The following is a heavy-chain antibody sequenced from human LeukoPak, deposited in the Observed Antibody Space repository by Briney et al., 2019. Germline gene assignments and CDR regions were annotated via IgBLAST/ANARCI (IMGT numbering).Heavy chain of an antibody. CDR3: ARQTIRGVIASPFDY. CDR2: IYPGDSDT. V-gene: IGHV5-51*01. D-gene: IGHD3-10*01. Sequence: GESLKISCKCSGYTFTNYWIAWVRQMPRKGLEWMGVIYPGDSDTRYSPPFQGQVTISADKSITPAYLQWNRLKASDTAMYYCARQTIRGVIASPFDYWGQGTLVTVSS. CDR1: GYTFTNYW. J-gene: IGHJ4*02.